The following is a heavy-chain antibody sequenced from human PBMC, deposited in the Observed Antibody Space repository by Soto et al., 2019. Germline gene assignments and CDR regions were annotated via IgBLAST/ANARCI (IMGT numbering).Heavy chain of an antibody. D-gene: IGHD6-19*01. CDR1: GFPVSNNY. CDR3: ARVGVLAGTFYFGN. V-gene: IGHV3-53*04. CDR2: IYSDGDT. Sequence: GGSLRLSCAASGFPVSNNYVSWVRQAPGKGLEWVSVIYSDGDTYYADSVKGRFTISRHNFKNTVYLQMNGLRSEDTAVYYCARVGVLAGTFYFGNWGQGALVTVSS. J-gene: IGHJ4*02.